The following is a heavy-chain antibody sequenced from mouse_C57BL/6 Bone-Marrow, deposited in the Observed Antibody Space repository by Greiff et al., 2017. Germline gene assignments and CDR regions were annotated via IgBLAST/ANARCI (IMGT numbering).Heavy chain of an antibody. CDR1: GYTFTSYW. D-gene: IGHD2-3*01. J-gene: IGHJ3*01. CDR3: TRRGWLLRAWFAD. V-gene: IGHV1-5*01. Sequence: VQLQQSGPVLARPGASVKMSCKTSGYTFTSYWMHWVKQRPGQGLEWIGAIYPGNSDTSYNQKFKGKAKLTAVTSASTAYMELSSLTNEDSAVYYCTRRGWLLRAWFADWGQGTLVTVSA. CDR2: IYPGNSDT.